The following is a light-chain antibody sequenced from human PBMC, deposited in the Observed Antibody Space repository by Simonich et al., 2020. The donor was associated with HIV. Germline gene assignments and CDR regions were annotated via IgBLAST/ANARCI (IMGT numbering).Light chain of an antibody. Sequence: DIQMTQSPSSLSASVGNPVTILCQAIQGISHSLAWYQQKSGKAPKLLRDAASILESGVPSRFMGSGSGTDYTLTISSLQPEDFATYYCQQYNSAPYTFGQGTKLEIK. CDR3: QQYNSAPYT. CDR2: AAS. J-gene: IGKJ2*01. V-gene: IGKV1-NL1*01. CDR1: QGISHS.